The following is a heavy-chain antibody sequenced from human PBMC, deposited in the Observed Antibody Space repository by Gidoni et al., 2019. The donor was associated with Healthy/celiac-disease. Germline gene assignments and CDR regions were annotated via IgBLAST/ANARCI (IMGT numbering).Heavy chain of an antibody. V-gene: IGHV2-5*02. CDR1: GFSLSTSGVG. D-gene: IGHD2-2*02. CDR2: IYWDDDK. J-gene: IGHJ4*02. CDR3: ALCSSTSCYRGLDY. Sequence: QITLKESGPTLVKPTQTLTLTCTFSGFSLSTSGVGVGWIRQPPGKALEWLALIYWDDDKRYSPSLKSRLTITKDTSKNQVVLTMTNMDPVDTATYYCALCSSTSCYRGLDYWGQGTLVTVSS.